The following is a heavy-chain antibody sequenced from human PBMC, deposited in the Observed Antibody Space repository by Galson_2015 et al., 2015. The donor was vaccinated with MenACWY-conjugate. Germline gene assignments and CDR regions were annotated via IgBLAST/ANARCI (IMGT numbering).Heavy chain of an antibody. CDR2: IYYSGST. CDR3: ARTFIAAAGYFDY. D-gene: IGHD6-13*01. CDR1: GGSISSYY. Sequence: LSLTCTVSGGSISSYYWSWIRQPPGKGLEWIGYIYYSGSTNYNPSLKSRVTISVDTSKNQFSLKLSSVTAADTAVYYCARTFIAAAGYFDYWGQGTLVTVSS. J-gene: IGHJ4*02. V-gene: IGHV4-59*08.